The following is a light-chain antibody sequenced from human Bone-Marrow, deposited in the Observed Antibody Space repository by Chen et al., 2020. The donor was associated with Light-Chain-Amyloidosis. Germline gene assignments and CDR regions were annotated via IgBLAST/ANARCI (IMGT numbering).Light chain of an antibody. V-gene: IGLV3-25*03. J-gene: IGLJ2*01. CDR1: DLQTKD. CDR2: RDT. Sequence: SSELPQPPSVSVSPRPTARNPRSGEDLQTKDAYGYQQKPGQAPVLVIHRDTERPSGISERFSGSSSGTTATLTISGVQAEDEADYHCQSADSSGTYEVIFGGGTKLTVL. CDR3: QSADSSGTYEVI.